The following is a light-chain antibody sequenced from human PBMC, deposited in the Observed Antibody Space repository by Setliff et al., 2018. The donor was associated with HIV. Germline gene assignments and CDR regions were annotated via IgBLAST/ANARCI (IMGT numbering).Light chain of an antibody. CDR2: EVS. CDR3: CSYTSTSARV. J-gene: IGLJ1*01. V-gene: IGLV2-14*01. Sequence: QSALTQPASVSGSPGQSITISCTGTSSDVGGYDYVSWYQLHPGKTPKLMIFEVSNRPSGVSYRFSGSKSGHTASLTISGLRPEDEGDYFCCSYTSTSARVFGTGTKVTVL. CDR1: SSDVGGYDY.